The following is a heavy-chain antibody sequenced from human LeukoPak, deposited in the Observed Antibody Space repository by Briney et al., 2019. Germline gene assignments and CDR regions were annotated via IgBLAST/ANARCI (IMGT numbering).Heavy chain of an antibody. CDR2: IYYSGST. J-gene: IGHJ4*02. Sequence: SETLSLTCTVSGGSISSSSYYWGWIRQPPGKGLEWIGSIYYSGSTYYNPSLKSRVTISVDTSKNQFFLKLSSVTAADTAVYYCARRKASYDRYYFDYWGQGTLVTVSS. D-gene: IGHD1-26*01. V-gene: IGHV4-39*01. CDR1: GGSISSSSYY. CDR3: ARRKASYDRYYFDY.